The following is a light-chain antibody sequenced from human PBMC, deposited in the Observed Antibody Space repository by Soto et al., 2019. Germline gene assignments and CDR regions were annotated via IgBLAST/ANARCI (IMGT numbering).Light chain of an antibody. J-gene: IGKJ5*01. CDR1: QSVSSTY. V-gene: IGKV3-20*01. Sequence: EIVLTQSPGTLSLSPGERATLSCRASQSVSSTYVAWYQQKSGQAPRLLIYGASSRATGIPDRFSGSGSGTDFTLTISRLEPEDFAAYYCHQYDNSPITFGQGTRLEIK. CDR2: GAS. CDR3: HQYDNSPIT.